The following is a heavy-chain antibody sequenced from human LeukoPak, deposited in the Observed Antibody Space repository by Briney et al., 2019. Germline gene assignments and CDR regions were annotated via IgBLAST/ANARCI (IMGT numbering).Heavy chain of an antibody. CDR1: GFTFSLYA. V-gene: IGHV3-23*01. Sequence: GGSLRLSCAASGFTFSLYAMSWVRQAPGKGLEWVSAISGRGPSTYYADSVQGRFTISGDNSKNTLFLQMNSLRAEDTAVYYCAAAYFGVDQYYYGLDVWGQGTTVTVSS. J-gene: IGHJ6*02. CDR3: AAAYFGVDQYYYGLDV. D-gene: IGHD3-3*01. CDR2: ISGRGPST.